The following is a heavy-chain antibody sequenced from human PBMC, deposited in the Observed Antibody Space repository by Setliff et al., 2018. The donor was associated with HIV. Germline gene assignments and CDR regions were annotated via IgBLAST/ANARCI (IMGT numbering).Heavy chain of an antibody. V-gene: IGHV4-61*09. CDR2: IYTSGNSRYT. CDR3: ARGHCSGTNCYGVDYYGMDV. D-gene: IGHD2-2*01. CDR1: GASVTNVLYY. Sequence: CTVSGASVTNVLYYWSWLRQPAGKGLEWIGHIYTSGNSRYTNYNSSLESRVAISLDTSSNQFSLKLTSVTAADTAVYYCARGHCSGTNCYGVDYYGMDVWGQGTTVTVSS. J-gene: IGHJ6*02.